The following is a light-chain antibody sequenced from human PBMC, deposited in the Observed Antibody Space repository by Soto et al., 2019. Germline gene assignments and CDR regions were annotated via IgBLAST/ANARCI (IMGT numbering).Light chain of an antibody. V-gene: IGKV3-20*01. CDR3: QHYATSPRT. J-gene: IGKJ1*01. CDR2: GAS. Sequence: EVVLTQSPGTLSLSPGERTTLSCRASRSISSSYLAWYQQKPGQAPRLLIYGASSRANGIPDRFSGSGSGTDFTLTITTLEPEDFAVYYCQHYATSPRTFGQGTKVEVK. CDR1: RSISSSY.